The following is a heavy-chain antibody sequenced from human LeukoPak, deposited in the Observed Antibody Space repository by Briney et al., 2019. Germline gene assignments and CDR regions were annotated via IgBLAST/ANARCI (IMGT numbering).Heavy chain of an antibody. Sequence: GGSLRLSCAASGFTFSSYGMHWVRQAPGKGLERVAVIWYDGSNKYYADSVKGRFTISRDNSKNTLYLQMNSLRAEDTAVYYCAKGSRPLSGYGSGNDYWGQGTLVTVSS. D-gene: IGHD3-10*01. CDR1: GFTFSSYG. J-gene: IGHJ4*02. CDR3: AKGSRPLSGYGSGNDY. CDR2: IWYDGSNK. V-gene: IGHV3-33*06.